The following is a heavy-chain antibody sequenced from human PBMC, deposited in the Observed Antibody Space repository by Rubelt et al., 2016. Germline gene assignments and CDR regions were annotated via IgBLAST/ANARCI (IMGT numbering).Heavy chain of an antibody. CDR2: INDGGST. CDR3: ARKGRSSVGHFDY. V-gene: IGHV4-39*07. Sequence: QLQLQESGPGLVKPSETLSLTCTVSGGSISSSSYYWGWIRQPPGKGLEWIGEINDGGSTNYNPSLKSRLTISVDASQSQFPLKLSSVTAADTAVYYCARKGRSSVGHFDYWGQGILVTVSS. J-gene: IGHJ4*02. CDR1: GGSISSSSYY.